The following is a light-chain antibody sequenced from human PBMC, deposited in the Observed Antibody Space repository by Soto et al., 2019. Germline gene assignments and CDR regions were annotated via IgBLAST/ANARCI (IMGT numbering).Light chain of an antibody. CDR1: QSVSSN. V-gene: IGKV3-20*01. Sequence: EIVLTQSPATLSLSPWERATLSCRASQSVSSNLAWYQQKPGQAPRLLIYGASSRATGIPDRFSGSGSGTDFTLTISRLEPEDFAVYYCQQYGSSPLLTFGGGTKVDIK. CDR2: GAS. CDR3: QQYGSSPLLT. J-gene: IGKJ4*01.